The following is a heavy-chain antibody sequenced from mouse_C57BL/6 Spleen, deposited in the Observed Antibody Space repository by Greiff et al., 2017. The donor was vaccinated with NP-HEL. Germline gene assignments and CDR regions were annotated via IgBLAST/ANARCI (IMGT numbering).Heavy chain of an antibody. CDR2: LHPSDSDT. J-gene: IGHJ2*01. D-gene: IGHD1-1*01. Sequence: QVQLQQPGAELVKPGASVKVSCKASGYTFTSYWMHWVKQRPGHGLEWIGRLHPSDSDTNYNQKFKGKATLTVDKSSSTAYMQLSSLTSEDSAVYYCAILVNYYGSSYVHYWGQGTTLTVSS. V-gene: IGHV1-74*01. CDR1: GYTFTSYW. CDR3: AILVNYYGSSYVHY.